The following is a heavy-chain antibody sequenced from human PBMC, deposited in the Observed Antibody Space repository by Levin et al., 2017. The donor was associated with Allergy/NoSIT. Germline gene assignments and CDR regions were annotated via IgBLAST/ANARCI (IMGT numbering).Heavy chain of an antibody. J-gene: IGHJ6*02. V-gene: IGHV3-30-3*01. CDR1: GFTFNIYA. CDR2: ISYDGSSK. CDR3: VKQIYSSSWHYYGMDV. D-gene: IGHD6-13*01. Sequence: PGGSLRLSCAASGFTFNIYAMHWVRQAPGKGLEWVSVISYDGSSKYYADSVKGRFTISRDNSKNTLYLQMNSLRADDTAVYYCVKQIYSSSWHYYGMDVWGQGTTVTVSS.